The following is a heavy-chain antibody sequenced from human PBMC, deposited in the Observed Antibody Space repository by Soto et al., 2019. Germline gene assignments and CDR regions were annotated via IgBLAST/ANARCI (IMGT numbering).Heavy chain of an antibody. V-gene: IGHV3-21*01. CDR2: ISSSSSYI. Sequence: PGGSLTLSCAASGFTFSTYSMNWVRQAPGKGLEWVSSISSSSSYIYYADPKKGLFTITRDNAKNSLYLQMNSLRAEDTAVYYCARDLITMVREYGMDVWGQGTTVTVSS. CDR1: GFTFSTYS. CDR3: ARDLITMVREYGMDV. J-gene: IGHJ6*02. D-gene: IGHD3-10*01.